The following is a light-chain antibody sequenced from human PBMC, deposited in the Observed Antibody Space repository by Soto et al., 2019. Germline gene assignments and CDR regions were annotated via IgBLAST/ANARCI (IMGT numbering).Light chain of an antibody. V-gene: IGKV3-20*01. J-gene: IGKJ1*01. CDR1: QSVSSSY. Sequence: EIVLTQSPGTLSLSPGERATLSCRASQSVSSSYLAWYKQKPGQAPRLLIYGASSRATGIPDTFSGSGSGTDFTLTISRLEPEDFAVYYCQQYGSSTWTFGQGTKVEIK. CDR2: GAS. CDR3: QQYGSSTWT.